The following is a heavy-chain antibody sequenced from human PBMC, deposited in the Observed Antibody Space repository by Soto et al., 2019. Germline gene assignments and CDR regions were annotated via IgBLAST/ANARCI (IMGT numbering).Heavy chain of an antibody. Sequence: EVQLVESGGGLVKPGGSLRLSCAASGFTFSNAWMTWVRQAPGKGLEWVGRVRSKSDGETTNYAAPVKGRFTISRDDSKDTLFLQMSSLKIEDTAVYYCTTLLWDYDSSASDHWGQGTLVTVSS. D-gene: IGHD3-22*01. V-gene: IGHV3-15*01. J-gene: IGHJ4*02. CDR2: VRSKSDGETT. CDR3: TTLLWDYDSSASDH. CDR1: GFTFSNAW.